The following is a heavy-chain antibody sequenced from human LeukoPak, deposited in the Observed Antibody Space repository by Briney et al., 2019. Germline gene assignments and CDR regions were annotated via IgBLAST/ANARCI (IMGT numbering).Heavy chain of an antibody. D-gene: IGHD3-16*02. J-gene: IGHJ4*02. V-gene: IGHV3-23*01. CDR2: VNGNGGST. Sequence: GGSLRLSCAASGFSFSTYAMSWVRQAPGKGLEWVSGVNGNGGSTSYADSVKGRFTIFRDNSKNTVYLQMNSLRAEDTAVYYCAKSLYGGCDYWGQGTVVTVSS. CDR3: AKSLYGGCDY. CDR1: GFSFSTYA.